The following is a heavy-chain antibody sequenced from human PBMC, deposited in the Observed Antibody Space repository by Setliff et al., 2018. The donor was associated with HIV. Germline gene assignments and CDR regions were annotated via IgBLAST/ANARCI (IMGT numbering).Heavy chain of an antibody. V-gene: IGHV4-34*01. CDR3: ARAISTPSYYYHMDV. J-gene: IGHJ6*03. D-gene: IGHD3-10*01. CDR1: GGSFSGYY. Sequence: SETLSLTCAVYGGSFSGYYWSWIRQPPGMGLEWIGQIGPSGDTIYNPSLKSRVTMSVDTSNDHFSLKLGSVTAADTAVYYCARAISTPSYYYHMDVWGTGTTVTVSS. CDR2: IGPSGDT.